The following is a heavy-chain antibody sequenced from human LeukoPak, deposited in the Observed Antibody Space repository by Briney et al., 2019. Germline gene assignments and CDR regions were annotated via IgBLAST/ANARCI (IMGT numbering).Heavy chain of an antibody. Sequence: SQTLSLTCAISGDSVSSNSAAWNWIRQSPSRGLEWLGRTYYKSKWTNDYAVSVRGRITIHADTSKNQLSLQVNSVTPEDTAVYYRARSLDTAISHWGRGTLVTVS. V-gene: IGHV6-1*01. CDR3: ARSLDTAISH. CDR2: TYYKSKWTN. J-gene: IGHJ4*02. D-gene: IGHD5-18*01. CDR1: GDSVSSNSAA.